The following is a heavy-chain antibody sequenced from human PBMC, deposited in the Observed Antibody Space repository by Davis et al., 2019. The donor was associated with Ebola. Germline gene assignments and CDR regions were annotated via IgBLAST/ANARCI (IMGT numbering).Heavy chain of an antibody. CDR3: ARRGYSSAFGYYYAMDV. J-gene: IGHJ6*02. CDR2: IDPPDSYT. Sequence: GGSLRLSCQASGYTFNNYWITWVRQMPGKGLEWMGRIDPPDSYTTYSPSFQGHVTISVDRDISTAYLQWSSLKASDTAIYYCARRGYSSAFGYYYAMDVWGQGTTVTVSS. CDR1: GYTFNNYW. D-gene: IGHD6-19*01. V-gene: IGHV5-10-1*01.